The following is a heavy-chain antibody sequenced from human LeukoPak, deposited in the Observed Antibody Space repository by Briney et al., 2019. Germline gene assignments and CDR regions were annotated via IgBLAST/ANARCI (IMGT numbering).Heavy chain of an antibody. CDR2: INHSGST. V-gene: IGHV4-34*01. CDR1: GGSFSGYY. CDR3: ARGSSSLIDY. D-gene: IGHD6-13*01. J-gene: IGHJ4*02. Sequence: SETLSLTCAVYGGSFSGYYWSWIRQPPGKGLEWIGEINHSGSTNYNPSLKSRVTISVDTSKNQFSLKLSSVTAADTAVYYCARGSSSLIDYWGQGTLVTVSS.